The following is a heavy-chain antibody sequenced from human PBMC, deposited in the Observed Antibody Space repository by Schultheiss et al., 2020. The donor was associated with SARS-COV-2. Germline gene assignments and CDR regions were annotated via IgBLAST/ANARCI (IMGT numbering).Heavy chain of an antibody. Sequence: GESLKISCSASGFTFSSYAMHWVRQAPGKGLEYVSAISSNGGSTYYADSVKGRFTISRDNSKNTLYLQMSSLRAEDTAVYYCVKDDYSNYVEGYWGQGTLVTVSS. CDR3: VKDDYSNYVEGY. J-gene: IGHJ4*02. CDR2: ISSNGGST. V-gene: IGHV3-64D*06. CDR1: GFTFSSYA. D-gene: IGHD4-11*01.